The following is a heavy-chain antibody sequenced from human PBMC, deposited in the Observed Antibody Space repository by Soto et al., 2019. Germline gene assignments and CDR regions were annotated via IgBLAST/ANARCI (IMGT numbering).Heavy chain of an antibody. CDR2: ISWNSDTI. J-gene: IGHJ4*02. V-gene: IGHV3-9*01. D-gene: IGHD2-21*01. CDR3: ASSFGSNVNCYIGSYCDR. Sequence: GGSLRLSCVASGFSFADHAIQWLLQAAGKGLEWVSGISWNSDTIAYADSVKGRFTISRDNARNSVYLQMNGLSPEDTAFYSCASSFGSNVNCYIGSYCDRWGQGTRVAVSS. CDR1: GFSFADHA.